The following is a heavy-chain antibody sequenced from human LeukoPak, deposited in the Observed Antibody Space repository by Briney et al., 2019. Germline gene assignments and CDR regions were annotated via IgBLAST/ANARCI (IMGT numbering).Heavy chain of an antibody. CDR3: ARAGYYDSSGYRHWYFDL. Sequence: SETLSLTCTVSGGSISSYYWSWIRQPPGKGLEWIGYIYYSGSTNYNPSLKSRVTISVDTSKNQFSLKLSSVTAADAAVYYCARAGYYDSSGYRHWYFDLWGRGTLVTVSS. V-gene: IGHV4-59*01. J-gene: IGHJ2*01. D-gene: IGHD3-22*01. CDR1: GGSISSYY. CDR2: IYYSGST.